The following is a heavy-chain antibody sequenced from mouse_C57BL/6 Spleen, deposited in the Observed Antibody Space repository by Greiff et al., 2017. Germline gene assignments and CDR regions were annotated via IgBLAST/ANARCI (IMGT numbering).Heavy chain of an antibody. Sequence: EVKLMESGGGLVKPGGSLKLSCAASGFTFSSYAMSWVRQTPEKRLEWVATISDGGSYTYYPDNVKGRFTISRDNAKNNLYLQMSHLKSENTAMYYCARVNYYGSSYEWYFDVWGTGTTVTVSS. CDR1: GFTFSSYA. CDR3: ARVNYYGSSYEWYFDV. CDR2: ISDGGSYT. J-gene: IGHJ1*03. V-gene: IGHV5-4*03. D-gene: IGHD1-1*01.